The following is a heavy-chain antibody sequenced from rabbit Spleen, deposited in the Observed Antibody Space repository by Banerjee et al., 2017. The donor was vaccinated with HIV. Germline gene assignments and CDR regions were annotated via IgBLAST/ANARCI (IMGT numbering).Heavy chain of an antibody. J-gene: IGHJ4*01. CDR2: IYAGSSGST. CDR1: GFDFSSNA. Sequence: QSLEESGGGLVKPGASLTLTCKASGFDFSSNAMYWVRQAPGKGLEWIAGIYAGSSGSTYYASWAKGRFTISKTSSTTVTLQMTSLTAADTATYFCARFVTSASSSGWGSLNLWGPGTLVTVS. CDR3: ARFVTSASSSGWGSLNL. V-gene: IGHV1S40*01. D-gene: IGHD1-1*01.